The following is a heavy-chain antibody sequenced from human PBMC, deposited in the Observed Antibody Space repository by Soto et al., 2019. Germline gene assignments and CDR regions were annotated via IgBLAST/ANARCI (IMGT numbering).Heavy chain of an antibody. Sequence: GGSLRLSCAASGFTFSSYEMNWVRQAPGKGLEWVSYISSSGSTIYYADSVKGRFTISRDNAKNSLYLQMNSLRAEDTAVYYCAREREGTSPDSHLYWGQGTLVTVSS. CDR3: AREREGTSPDSHLY. V-gene: IGHV3-48*03. CDR1: GFTFSSYE. J-gene: IGHJ4*02. D-gene: IGHD3-22*01. CDR2: ISSSGSTI.